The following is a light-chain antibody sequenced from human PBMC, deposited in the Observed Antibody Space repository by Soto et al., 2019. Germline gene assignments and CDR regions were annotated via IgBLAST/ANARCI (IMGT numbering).Light chain of an antibody. Sequence: DIVMTQSPDSLAVSLGERATIDCKSSQSVLYSSNNENYLAWYQQKPGQPPKLLIYWASIRESGVPDRFSGSGSGTDFTLTISSLQAEDVAVYYCQQYYSIPQTFGQGTKVEIK. CDR3: QQYYSIPQT. J-gene: IGKJ1*01. V-gene: IGKV4-1*01. CDR1: QSVLYSSNNENY. CDR2: WAS.